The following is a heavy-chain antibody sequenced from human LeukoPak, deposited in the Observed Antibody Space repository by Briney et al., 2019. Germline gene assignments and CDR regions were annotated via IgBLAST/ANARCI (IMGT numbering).Heavy chain of an antibody. J-gene: IGHJ6*03. D-gene: IGHD2-2*01. CDR2: ISSSSSTI. CDR1: GFTFSSYS. Sequence: QPGGSLRLSCAASGFTFSSYSMNWVRQAPGKGLEWVSYISSSSSTIYYADSVKGRFTISRDNSKNTLYLQMNSLSAEDTAVYYCAKRGNPAVGHHYLDVWGKGTTVSVSS. CDR3: AKRGNPAVGHHYLDV. V-gene: IGHV3-48*01.